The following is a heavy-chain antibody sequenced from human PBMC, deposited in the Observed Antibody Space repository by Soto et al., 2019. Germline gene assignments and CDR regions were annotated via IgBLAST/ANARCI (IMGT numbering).Heavy chain of an antibody. V-gene: IGHV4-59*01. D-gene: IGHD6-19*01. CDR3: ARGRQWLAY. J-gene: IGHJ4*02. CDR2: IYYSGST. CDR1: GDSISSYY. Sequence: SETLSLTCTVSGDSISSYYWSWIRQPPGKGLEWIGYIYYSGSTNYNPSLKSRVTISVDTSKNQFSLKLSSVTAADTAVYYCARGRQWLAYWGQGTLVTVSS.